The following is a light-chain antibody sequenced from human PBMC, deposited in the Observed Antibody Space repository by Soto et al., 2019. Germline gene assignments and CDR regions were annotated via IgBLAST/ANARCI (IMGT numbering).Light chain of an antibody. CDR3: QHYSSSPYT. V-gene: IGKV3-20*01. CDR1: QSVSSTY. CDR2: GAS. J-gene: IGKJ2*01. Sequence: EIVLTQSPGTLSLSPGERATVSCRASQSVSSTYLAWYQQKPGQAPRVLIYGASSRATGTPARFSGSGSGTDFTLTISRLEPGDFAVYYCQHYSSSPYTFGQGTKLEVK.